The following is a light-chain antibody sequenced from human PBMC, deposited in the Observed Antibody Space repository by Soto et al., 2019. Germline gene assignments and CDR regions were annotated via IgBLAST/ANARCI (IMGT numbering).Light chain of an antibody. J-gene: IGKJ4*01. CDR3: QQYNNWPLT. CDR2: GAS. CDR1: ESVSSN. Sequence: EIVMTQSPVTLSLSPGERATLSCRAGESVSSNLAWYQQKPGQAPRLLIYGASTRATGVPARFSGSKSGTEFTLTISSLLSEDFAVYFCQQYNNWPLTFGGGTKVDIK. V-gene: IGKV3-15*01.